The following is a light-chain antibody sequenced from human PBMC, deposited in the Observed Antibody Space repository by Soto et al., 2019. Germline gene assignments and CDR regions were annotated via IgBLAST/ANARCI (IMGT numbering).Light chain of an antibody. J-gene: IGKJ1*01. CDR2: AAS. CDR1: QSISSY. CDR3: QQSYSTPRT. Sequence: DIQMTQSPSSLSASVGDRVIITCRASQSISSYLNWYQQKPGQAPKLLIYAASSLQSGVPSRFSGSGSGTDFTLTISSLQPEDFTTYFCQQSYSTPRTFGQGTKVDI. V-gene: IGKV1-39*01.